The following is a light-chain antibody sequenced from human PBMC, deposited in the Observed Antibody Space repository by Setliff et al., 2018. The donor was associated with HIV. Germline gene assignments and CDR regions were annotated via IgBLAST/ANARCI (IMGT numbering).Light chain of an antibody. CDR1: SSDVGSRYNY. CDR3: CSYLSTNNYV. Sequence: QSVLTQPASVSGSPGQSITITCTGTSSDVGSRYNYVSWYQQHPGKAPKLLIFDVTYRPSGVSNRFSGSKSGNTASLTISGLQDEDEADYYCCSYLSTNNYVVGTGTKV. J-gene: IGLJ1*01. V-gene: IGLV2-14*03. CDR2: DVT.